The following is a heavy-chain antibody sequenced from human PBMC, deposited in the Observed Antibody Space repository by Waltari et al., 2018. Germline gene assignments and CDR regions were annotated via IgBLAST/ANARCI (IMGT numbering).Heavy chain of an antibody. D-gene: IGHD6-13*01. V-gene: IGHV4-38-2*01. CDR2: IYHSGST. Sequence: QVQLQESGPGLVKPSETLSLTCAVSGYSISSGYYWGWIRQPPGKGLEWIGSIYHSGSTYYNPSLKSRVTISVDTSKNQFSLKLSSVTAADTAVYYCARRVPAAGSFFDYWGQGTLVTVSS. CDR1: GYSISSGYY. CDR3: ARRVPAAGSFFDY. J-gene: IGHJ4*02.